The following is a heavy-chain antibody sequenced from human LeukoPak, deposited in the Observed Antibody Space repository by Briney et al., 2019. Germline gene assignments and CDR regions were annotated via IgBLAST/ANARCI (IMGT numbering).Heavy chain of an antibody. Sequence: SETLSLTCTVSGGSISSYYWSWIRQPPGKGLELMGYIYYSGSTTYNPSLQSRVTISVDPSKNQFALKLSSVTAADTAVYYCASEIYSGSYSGLAYWGQGTLVTVSS. J-gene: IGHJ4*02. V-gene: IGHV4-59*01. CDR1: GGSISSYY. CDR2: IYYSGST. CDR3: ASEIYSGSYSGLAY. D-gene: IGHD1-26*01.